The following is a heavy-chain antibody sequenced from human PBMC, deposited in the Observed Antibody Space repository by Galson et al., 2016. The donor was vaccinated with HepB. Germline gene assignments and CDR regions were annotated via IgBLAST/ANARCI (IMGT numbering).Heavy chain of an antibody. V-gene: IGHV3-23*01. D-gene: IGHD6-13*01. CDR3: AKEVRSSSWFED. CDR1: GFTFSNYA. Sequence: SLRLSCAASGFTFSNYALSWVRQAPGKGLEWVSAISGNGVSTYYADSVKGRFTISRDNSKDTLYLQVNSLRADDTAVYYCAKEVRSSSWFEDWGQGTLLTVSS. J-gene: IGHJ5*02. CDR2: ISGNGVST.